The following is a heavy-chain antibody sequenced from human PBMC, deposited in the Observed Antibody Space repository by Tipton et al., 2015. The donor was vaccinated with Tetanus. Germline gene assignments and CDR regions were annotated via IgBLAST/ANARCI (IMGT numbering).Heavy chain of an antibody. J-gene: IGHJ6*02. D-gene: IGHD3-22*01. V-gene: IGHV3-30*03. Sequence: SLRLSCAASGFTFSSYGMHWVRQAPGKGLEWVAVISYDGSNKYYADSVKGRFTISRDNSKNTLYLQMNSLRAEDTAVYYCARGLYDSSGYYITPADYYYGMDVWGQGTTVTVSS. CDR1: GFTFSSYG. CDR3: ARGLYDSSGYYITPADYYYGMDV. CDR2: ISYDGSNK.